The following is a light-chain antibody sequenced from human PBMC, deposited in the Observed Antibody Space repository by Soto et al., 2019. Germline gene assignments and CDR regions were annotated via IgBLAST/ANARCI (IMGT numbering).Light chain of an antibody. J-gene: IGKJ2*01. V-gene: IGKV1-39*01. Sequence: DIQMTQSPSSLSASVGDRVTITCRASQSISNYLNWYQQTPGKAPKLLIYAASSLQSGAPSRFSGSGSGTDFTLTISTLQPEDCATYYCQQSYSTPQTFGQGTKLQIK. CDR3: QQSYSTPQT. CDR1: QSISNY. CDR2: AAS.